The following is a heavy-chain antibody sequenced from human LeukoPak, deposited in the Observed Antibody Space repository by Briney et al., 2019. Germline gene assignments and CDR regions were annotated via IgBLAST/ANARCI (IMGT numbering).Heavy chain of an antibody. CDR1: GHTLNEVS. D-gene: IGHD3-3*01. V-gene: IGHV1-24*01. J-gene: IGHJ4*02. Sequence: GASVKVSCKVSGHTLNEVSIHWVRQAPGKGLEWMGGFNPEDGEIIYAQTFQGRLTMTEDTSTDTAYMDLSRLNSEDTAVYYCACPRYEYYFDYWGQGSLVTVSA. CDR2: FNPEDGEI. CDR3: ACPRYEYYFDY.